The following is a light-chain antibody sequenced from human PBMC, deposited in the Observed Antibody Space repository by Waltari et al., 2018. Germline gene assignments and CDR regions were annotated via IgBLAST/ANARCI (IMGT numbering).Light chain of an antibody. CDR1: QTVRTTY. J-gene: IGKJ4*01. CDR2: DTS. V-gene: IGKV3-20*01. CDR3: HQYDISPLT. Sequence: ESVLTLSPVPLALSPGERATFAGRASQTVRTTYLSWYQQKPGQAPTLVIPDTSSRATGIPDRCSGSGSGTDFSLTISSLGPEDFAVYYCHQYDISPLTCGGGTKVETK.